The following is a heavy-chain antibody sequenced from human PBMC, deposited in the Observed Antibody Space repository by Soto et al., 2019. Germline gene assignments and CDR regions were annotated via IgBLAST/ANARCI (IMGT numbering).Heavy chain of an antibody. Sequence: QVQLVQSGAEEKKPGASVKVSCKASGYNFTSYAMHWVRQAPGQRLEWRGWINAGNGNTKYSQKFQGRVTITRDTSASTAYMELSSLRSEDTAVYYCARSIVVLPALDYWGQGTLVTVSS. CDR3: ARSIVVLPALDY. CDR1: GYNFTSYA. CDR2: INAGNGNT. D-gene: IGHD2-21*02. J-gene: IGHJ4*02. V-gene: IGHV1-3*05.